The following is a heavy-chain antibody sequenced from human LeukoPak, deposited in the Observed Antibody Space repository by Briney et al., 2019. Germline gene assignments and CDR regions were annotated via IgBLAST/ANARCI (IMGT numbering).Heavy chain of an antibody. CDR3: AKEVGYDSSGYDDY. Sequence: PGRSLRLSCAASGFSFSNYAMHWVRQTPGKGLEWVTIIFSDGSKKDYADSVKGRFTISRDNSKNTLYLQMNSLRAEDTAVYYCAKEVGYDSSGYDDYWGQGTLVTVSS. CDR2: IFSDGSKK. CDR1: GFSFSNYA. J-gene: IGHJ4*02. D-gene: IGHD3-22*01. V-gene: IGHV3-30*04.